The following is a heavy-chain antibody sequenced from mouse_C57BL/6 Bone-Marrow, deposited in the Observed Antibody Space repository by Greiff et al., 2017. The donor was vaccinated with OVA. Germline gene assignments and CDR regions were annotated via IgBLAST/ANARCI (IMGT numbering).Heavy chain of an antibody. CDR1: GYTFTSYG. CDR2: IYPRSGNT. V-gene: IGHV1-81*01. D-gene: IGHD1-1*01. CDR3: ARWVYYGSSYGYFDV. Sequence: VHLVESGAELARPGASVKLSCKASGYTFTSYGISWVKQRTGQGLEWIGEIYPRSGNTYYNEKFKGKAPLTADKSSSTAYLELRSLTSEDSAVYFCARWVYYGSSYGYFDVWGKGTTVTVSS. J-gene: IGHJ1*03.